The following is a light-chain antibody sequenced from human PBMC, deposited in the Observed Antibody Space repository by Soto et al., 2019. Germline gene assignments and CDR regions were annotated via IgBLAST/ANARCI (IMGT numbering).Light chain of an antibody. Sequence: QSVLTQPPSVSGSPGQSVTISCTGTSSDVGSYNRVSWYQQPPGTAPKLMIYEVTNRASGVPDRFSGSKSGNTASLTISGLQAEDEADYYCSSYTSSSTKVFGGGTKVTVL. CDR1: SSDVGSYNR. CDR3: SSYTSSSTKV. CDR2: EVT. V-gene: IGLV2-18*02. J-gene: IGLJ2*01.